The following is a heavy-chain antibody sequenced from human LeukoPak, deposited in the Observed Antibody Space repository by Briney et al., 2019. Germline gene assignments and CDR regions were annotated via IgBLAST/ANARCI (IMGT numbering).Heavy chain of an antibody. V-gene: IGHV3-23*01. CDR2: FRGSDGST. Sequence: GGTLRLSCAASGFTFSSYSMSWVRQAPGKGLEWVSIFRGSDGSTYYADSVKGRFTISRDISKNTLYLQMNSLRAEDTAVYYCAKLYYLSPSLSVELTYFDYWGQGTLVTVSS. CDR3: AKLYYLSPSLSVELTYFDY. J-gene: IGHJ4*02. D-gene: IGHD2-2*01. CDR1: GFTFSSYS.